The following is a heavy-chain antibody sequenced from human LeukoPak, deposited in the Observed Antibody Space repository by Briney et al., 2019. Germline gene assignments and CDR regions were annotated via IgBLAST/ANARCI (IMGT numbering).Heavy chain of an antibody. CDR1: GGSISSGDYY. V-gene: IGHV4-30-4*08. CDR2: IYYSGST. J-gene: IGHJ4*02. D-gene: IGHD1-1*01. Sequence: SETLSLTCTVSGGSISSGDYYWSWIRQPPGKGLEWIGYIYYSGSTYYNPSLKSRVTISVDTSKNQFSLKLSSVTAADTAVYYCARGPSYSRSTGNFDYWGQGTLVTVSS. CDR3: ARGPSYSRSTGNFDY.